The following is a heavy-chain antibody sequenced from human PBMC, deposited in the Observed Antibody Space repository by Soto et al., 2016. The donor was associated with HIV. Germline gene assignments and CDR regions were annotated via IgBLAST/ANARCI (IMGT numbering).Heavy chain of an antibody. CDR3: TRDLSD. D-gene: IGHD3-3*02. Sequence: EVQLVESGGDLVQPGGSLRLSCAASGFTFSNSWVHWVRQAPGKGLVWVSRINGDGSSTSYADSVKGRFTTSRDNAKNTLYLQMNSLRAEDTGVYYCTRDLSDWGQGTLVTVSS. V-gene: IGHV3-74*01. CDR2: INGDGSST. J-gene: IGHJ4*02. CDR1: GFTFSNSW.